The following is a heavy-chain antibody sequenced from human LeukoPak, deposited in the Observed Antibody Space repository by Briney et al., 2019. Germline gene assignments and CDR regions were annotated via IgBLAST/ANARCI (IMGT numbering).Heavy chain of an antibody. CDR3: TRLNGDYAGDGFDI. D-gene: IGHD4-17*01. CDR2: IRSDANSYAT. J-gene: IGHJ3*02. V-gene: IGHV3-73*01. CDR1: GFIFSGSA. Sequence: GGSLRLSCAASGFIFSGSAMHWVRQASGKGLEWVGRIRSDANSYATAYAASVKGRFTVSRDDSKNTAYLQMNSLEAEDTAVYYCTRLNGDYAGDGFDIWGQGTKVTVSS.